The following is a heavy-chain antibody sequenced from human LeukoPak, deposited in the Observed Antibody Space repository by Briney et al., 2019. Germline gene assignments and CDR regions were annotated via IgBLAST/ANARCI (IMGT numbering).Heavy chain of an antibody. V-gene: IGHV3-23*01. CDR3: AKGGKWDVTPFDY. D-gene: IGHD1-26*01. J-gene: IGHJ4*02. CDR1: GFTFSSYW. Sequence: GGSLRLSCAASGFTFSSYWMHWVRQAPGKGLEWVSTISGGGGSTYYADSVKARFTISRDNSKNTLYLQVNSLRAEDTAVYYCAKGGKWDVTPFDYWGQGTLVTVSS. CDR2: ISGGGGST.